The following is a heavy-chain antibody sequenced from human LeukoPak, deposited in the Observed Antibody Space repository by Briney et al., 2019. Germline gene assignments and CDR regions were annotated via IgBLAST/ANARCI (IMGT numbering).Heavy chain of an antibody. J-gene: IGHJ3*02. CDR1: GGSISSGGYS. D-gene: IGHD4-17*01. CDR3: ARGTLTVSQSDAFDI. V-gene: IGHV4-30-4*07. CDR2: IYYSGST. Sequence: SETLSLTCTVSGGSISSGGYSWSWIRQPPGKGLEWIGYIYYSGSTYYNPSLKSRVTISVDTSKNQFSLKLSSVTAADTAVYYCARGTLTVSQSDAFDIWGQGTMVTVSS.